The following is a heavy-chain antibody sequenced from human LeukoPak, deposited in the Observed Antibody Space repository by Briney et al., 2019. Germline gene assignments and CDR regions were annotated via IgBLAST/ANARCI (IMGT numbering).Heavy chain of an antibody. CDR1: GGSISSYY. Sequence: PSETLSLTCTVSGGSISSYYWSWIRQPPGKGLEWIGYIYYSGSTNYNPSLKSRVTISVDTSKNQFSLKLSSVTAADTAVYYCARGDIWNYRYYFDYWGQGTLVTVSS. V-gene: IGHV4-59*01. CDR2: IYYSGST. D-gene: IGHD1-7*01. CDR3: ARGDIWNYRYYFDY. J-gene: IGHJ4*02.